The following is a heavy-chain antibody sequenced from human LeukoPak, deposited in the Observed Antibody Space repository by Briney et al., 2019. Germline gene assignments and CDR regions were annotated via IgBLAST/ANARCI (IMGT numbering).Heavy chain of an antibody. J-gene: IGHJ4*02. CDR2: IIASGSST. V-gene: IGHV3-23*01. Sequence: GGSLRLSRAASGFTFSSYAMTWVRQAPGKGLEWVSDIIASGSSTYYADSVKGRFTISRDNSQNTLYLQMNSLRAEDTAVYYCAKDQAWLRFDYWGQGTLVTVSS. CDR1: GFTFSSYA. D-gene: IGHD5-12*01. CDR3: AKDQAWLRFDY.